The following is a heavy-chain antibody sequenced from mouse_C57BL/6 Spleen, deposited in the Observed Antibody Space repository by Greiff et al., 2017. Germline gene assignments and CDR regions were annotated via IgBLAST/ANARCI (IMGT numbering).Heavy chain of an antibody. V-gene: IGHV5-4*01. D-gene: IGHD3-1*01. CDR1: GFTFSSYA. Sequence: EVQLVESGGGLVKPGGSLKLSCAASGFTFSSYAMSWVRQTPEKRLEWVATISDGGSYTYYPDNVKGRFTISRDNAKNNLYLQMSHLKSEDTAMYYCAREGGYTSYFDVWGTGTTVTVSS. J-gene: IGHJ1*03. CDR2: ISDGGSYT. CDR3: AREGGYTSYFDV.